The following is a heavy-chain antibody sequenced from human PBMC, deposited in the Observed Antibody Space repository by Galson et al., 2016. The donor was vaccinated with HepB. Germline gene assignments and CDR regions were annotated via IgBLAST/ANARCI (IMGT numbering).Heavy chain of an antibody. Sequence: SLRLSCAVSGLTFSHAWMNWGRQAPGKGLEWVGRIKNGGTTDYAAPVKGRFTISRDDSKNTVYLQMNSLKTEDKPVYYWIWDDHVYYGMACWGQGTTVTVSS. V-gene: IGHV3-15*07. CDR1: GLTFSHAW. J-gene: IGHJ6*02. CDR3: IWDDHVYYGMAC. CDR2: IKNGGTT. D-gene: IGHD3-16*01.